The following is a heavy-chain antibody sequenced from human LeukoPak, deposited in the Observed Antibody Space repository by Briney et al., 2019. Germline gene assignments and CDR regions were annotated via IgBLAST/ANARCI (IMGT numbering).Heavy chain of an antibody. D-gene: IGHD3-16*02. CDR2: INPNSGGT. CDR3: ARKPYDYVWGSYPGGGYFDY. Sequence: GASVKVSCKASGYTFTGYYMHWVRQAPGQGLEWMGWINPNSGGTNYAQKFQGRVTMTRDTSISTAYMELGRLRSDDTAVYYCARKPYDYVWGSYPGGGYFDYWGQGTLVTVSS. V-gene: IGHV1-2*02. CDR1: GYTFTGYY. J-gene: IGHJ4*02.